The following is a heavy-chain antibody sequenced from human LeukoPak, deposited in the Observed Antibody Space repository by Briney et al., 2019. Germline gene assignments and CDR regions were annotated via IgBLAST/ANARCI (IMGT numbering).Heavy chain of an antibody. CDR1: GYSISSGYY. CDR2: IYHSGST. V-gene: IGHV4-38-2*02. D-gene: IGHD3-16*01. J-gene: IGHJ4*02. CDR3: ARDKMGGFDY. Sequence: SETLSLTCTVSGYSISSGYYWGWIRQPPGKGLEWIGSIYHSGSTYYNPSLKSRVTISVDKSKNQFSLKLSSVTAADTAVYYCARDKMGGFDYWGQGTLVTVSS.